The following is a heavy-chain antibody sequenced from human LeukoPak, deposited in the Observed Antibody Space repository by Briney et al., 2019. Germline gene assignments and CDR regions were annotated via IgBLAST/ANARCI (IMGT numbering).Heavy chain of an antibody. CDR2: IKPDGSAT. V-gene: IGHV3-7*01. J-gene: IGHJ4*02. CDR3: SRIGDGYGYHFGY. D-gene: IGHD5-12*01. Sequence: PGGSPRLSCAASGFTLRSEWMSWLRQTPEKGLEWVANIKPDGSATAYVDSVKGRFTISRDNAKNSVFLQMHSLRPEDTAVYYWSRIGDGYGYHFGYRGQGTLVTVSS. CDR1: GFTLRSEW.